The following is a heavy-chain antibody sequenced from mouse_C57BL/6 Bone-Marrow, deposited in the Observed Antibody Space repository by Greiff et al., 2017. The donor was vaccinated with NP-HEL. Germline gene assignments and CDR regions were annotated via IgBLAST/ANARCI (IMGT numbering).Heavy chain of an antibody. CDR2: IDPANGNT. D-gene: IGHD1-1*01. Sequence: VQLQQSVAELVRPGASVKLSCTASGFNIKNTYMHWVKQRPEQGLEWIGRIDPANGNTKYAPTFQGKATITADTSSNTAYLQRSSLTSEDTAIYYCASPFITTVVATFFYYAMDYWGQGTSVTVSS. J-gene: IGHJ4*01. CDR1: GFNIKNTY. V-gene: IGHV14-3*01. CDR3: ASPFITTVVATFFYYAMDY.